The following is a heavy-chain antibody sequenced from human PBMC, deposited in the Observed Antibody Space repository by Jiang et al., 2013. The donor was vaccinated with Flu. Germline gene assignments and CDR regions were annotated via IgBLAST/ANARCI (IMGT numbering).Heavy chain of an antibody. Sequence: LEWMGWINTNTGNPTYAQGFTGRFVFSLDTSVSTAYLQISSLKAEDTAVYYCARDRSLSSPGQFDPWGQGTLVTVSS. CDR3: ARDRSLSSPGQFDP. D-gene: IGHD1-1*01. J-gene: IGHJ5*02. V-gene: IGHV7-4-1*02. CDR2: INTNTGNP.